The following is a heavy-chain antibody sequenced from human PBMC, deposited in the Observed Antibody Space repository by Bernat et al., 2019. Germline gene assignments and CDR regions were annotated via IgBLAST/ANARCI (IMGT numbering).Heavy chain of an antibody. CDR1: GFTFSSYS. D-gene: IGHD6-19*01. CDR3: AREASGYRSGWSLGWFDP. V-gene: IGHV3-21*01. Sequence: EVQLVESGGGLVKPGGSLRLSCAASGFTFSSYSMNWVRQAPGKGLEWVSSISSSSSYIYSADSVKGRFTISSDNAKNSLYLQLHSLRAEATAVYYCAREASGYRSGWSLGWFDPWGQGTLVTVSS. J-gene: IGHJ5*02. CDR2: ISSSSSYI.